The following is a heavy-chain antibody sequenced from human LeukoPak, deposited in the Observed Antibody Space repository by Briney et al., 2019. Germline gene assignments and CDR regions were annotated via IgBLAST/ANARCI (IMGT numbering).Heavy chain of an antibody. D-gene: IGHD5-18*01. Sequence: SETLSLTCTVSGGSISNYYWGWIRQPPGKGLEWIGSIYYSGSTYYNPSLKSRVTISVDTSKNQFSLKLSSVTAADTAVYYCAREGGYSYGQCFDYWGQGTLVTVSS. CDR2: IYYSGST. CDR3: AREGGYSYGQCFDY. CDR1: GGSISNYY. V-gene: IGHV4-39*07. J-gene: IGHJ4*02.